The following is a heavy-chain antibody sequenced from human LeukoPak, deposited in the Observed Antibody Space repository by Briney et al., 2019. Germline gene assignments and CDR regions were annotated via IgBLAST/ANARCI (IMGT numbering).Heavy chain of an antibody. Sequence: PSETLSLTCAVYGGSFSGYYWSWIRQPPGKGLEWIGEINHSGSTNYNPSLKSRVTISVDTSKNQFSLKLSSVTAADTAVYYCASRRSYYDSSGYYSYFDYWGQGTLVTVSS. V-gene: IGHV4-34*01. CDR2: INHSGST. D-gene: IGHD3-22*01. J-gene: IGHJ4*02. CDR1: GGSFSGYY. CDR3: ASRRSYYDSSGYYSYFDY.